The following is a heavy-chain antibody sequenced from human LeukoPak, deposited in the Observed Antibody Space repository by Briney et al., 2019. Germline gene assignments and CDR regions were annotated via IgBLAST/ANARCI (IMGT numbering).Heavy chain of an antibody. V-gene: IGHV3-23*01. J-gene: IGHJ4*02. D-gene: IGHD4-11*01. CDR2: ITASGDTT. CDR1: GFTFSGYA. Sequence: GGSLRLSCAASGFTFSGYAMRWVRQAPGKGLEWVSSITASGDTTYYADSVKGRFTISRDNSKNTLYLQINSLRAEDTAVYYCADSNYWYPVDYWGQGTLATVSS. CDR3: ADSNYWYPVDY.